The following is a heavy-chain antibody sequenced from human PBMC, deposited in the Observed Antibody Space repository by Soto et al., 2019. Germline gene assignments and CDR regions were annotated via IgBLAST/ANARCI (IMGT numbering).Heavy chain of an antibody. J-gene: IGHJ6*02. CDR3: AKDQLRGVRGVITYYYGMAV. D-gene: IGHD3-10*01. CDR2: ISYDGSNK. Sequence: QVQLVESGGGVVQPGRSLRLSCAASGFTFSNYGMHWVRQAPGKGLEWVAVISYDGSNKYYADSVKGRFTISRDNSKNTLYLQMNSLRAEDTAVYYCAKDQLRGVRGVITYYYGMAVWGQGTTVTVSS. V-gene: IGHV3-30*18. CDR1: GFTFSNYG.